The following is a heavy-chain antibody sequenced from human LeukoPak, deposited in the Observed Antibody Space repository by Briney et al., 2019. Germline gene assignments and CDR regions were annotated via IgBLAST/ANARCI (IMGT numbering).Heavy chain of an antibody. Sequence: ASVKVSCKASGYTFTSYDINWVRQATGQGLEWMGWMNPNSGNTGYAQKFQGRVTMTRNTSISTAYMELSSLGSEDTAVYYCARDYGSGSYYNPYFQHWGQGTLVTVSS. V-gene: IGHV1-8*01. D-gene: IGHD3-10*01. CDR3: ARDYGSGSYYNPYFQH. CDR2: MNPNSGNT. J-gene: IGHJ1*01. CDR1: GYTFTSYD.